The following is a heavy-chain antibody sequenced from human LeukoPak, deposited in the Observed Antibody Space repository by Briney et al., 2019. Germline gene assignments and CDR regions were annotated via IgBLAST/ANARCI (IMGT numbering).Heavy chain of an antibody. J-gene: IGHJ3*02. CDR1: GFTFSSYA. CDR3: AREITMIVVADAFDI. CDR2: ISYDGSNK. V-gene: IGHV3-30*04. Sequence: GGSLRLSCAASGFTFSSYAMHWVRQAPGKGLEWVAVISYDGSNKYYADSVKGRFTISRDNSKNTLYLQMNSLGAEDTAVYYCAREITMIVVADAFDIWGQGTMVTVSS. D-gene: IGHD3-22*01.